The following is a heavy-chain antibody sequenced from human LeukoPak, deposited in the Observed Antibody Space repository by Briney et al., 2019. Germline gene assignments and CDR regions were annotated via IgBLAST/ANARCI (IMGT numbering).Heavy chain of an antibody. Sequence: ASVKVSCKASGGTFSSYAISWVRQAPGQGLEWMGRIIPILGIANYAQKFQGRVTITADKSTSTAYMELSSLRSEDTAVYYCARVGRIQVAAQPQGSYYYYYGMDVWGQGTTVTVSS. CDR1: GGTFSSYA. J-gene: IGHJ6*02. CDR3: ARVGRIQVAAQPQGSYYYYYGMDV. V-gene: IGHV1-69*04. D-gene: IGHD2-15*01. CDR2: IIPILGIA.